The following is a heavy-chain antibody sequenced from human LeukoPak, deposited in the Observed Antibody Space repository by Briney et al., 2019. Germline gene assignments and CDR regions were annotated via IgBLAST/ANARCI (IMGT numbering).Heavy chain of an antibody. CDR2: IYYSGST. Sequence: PSETLSLTCTVSGGSISSSSYYWGWIRQPPGKGLEWIGSIYYSGSTYYNPSLKSRVTISVDTSKNQFSLKLSSVTAADTAVYYCARGPLTGYIDYWGQGTLVTVSS. J-gene: IGHJ4*02. CDR3: ARGPLTGYIDY. V-gene: IGHV4-39*07. D-gene: IGHD3-9*01. CDR1: GGSISSSSYY.